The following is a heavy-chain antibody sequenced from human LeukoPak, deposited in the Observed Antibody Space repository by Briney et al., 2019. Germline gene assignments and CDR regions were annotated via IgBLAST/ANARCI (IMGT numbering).Heavy chain of an antibody. V-gene: IGHV1-46*01. CDR3: ARGRPLLWFGESPETRNWFDP. D-gene: IGHD3-10*01. Sequence: GASVKVSCKASGYTFTSYYMHWVRQAPGQGLEWMGTINPSGGSTSYAQKFQGRVTMTRDTSTSTVYMELSSLRSEDTAVYYCARGRPLLWFGESPETRNWFDPWGQGTLVTVSS. CDR1: GYTFTSYY. CDR2: INPSGGST. J-gene: IGHJ5*02.